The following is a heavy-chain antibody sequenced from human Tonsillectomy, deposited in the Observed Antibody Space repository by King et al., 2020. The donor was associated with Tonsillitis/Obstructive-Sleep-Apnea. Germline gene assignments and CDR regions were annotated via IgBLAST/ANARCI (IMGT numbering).Heavy chain of an antibody. V-gene: IGHV3-33*01. D-gene: IGHD5-18*01. CDR2: IWYDGSNK. Sequence: VQLVESGGGVVQPGRSLRLSCAASGFTFSSYGMHWVRQAPGKGLEWVAVIWYDGSNKYYADSVKGRFTISRDNSKNTLYLQMNSLRAEDTAVYYCARVRVRYSYGCSDYWGQGTLVTVSS. CDR1: GFTFSSYG. J-gene: IGHJ4*02. CDR3: ARVRVRYSYGCSDY.